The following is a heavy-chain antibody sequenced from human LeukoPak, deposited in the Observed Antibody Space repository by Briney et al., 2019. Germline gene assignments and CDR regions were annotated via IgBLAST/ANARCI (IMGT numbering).Heavy chain of an antibody. D-gene: IGHD2-21*01. J-gene: IGHJ5*02. V-gene: IGHV4-38-2*02. CDR2: IDYSGST. CDR1: GYSITNGYY. CDR3: ARNPHVVVVVAKIYWFDP. Sequence: SETLSLTCSVSGYSITNGYYWAWIRQPPGKGLEWIGSIDYSGSTYYNPSLKSRVTISVDTSKNLFSLKVSSVTAADTAVYYCARNPHVVVVVAKIYWFDPWGQGTLVTVSS.